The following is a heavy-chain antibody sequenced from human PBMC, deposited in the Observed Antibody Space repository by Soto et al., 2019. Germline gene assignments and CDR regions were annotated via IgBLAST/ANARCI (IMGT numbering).Heavy chain of an antibody. CDR3: VKGNWGDY. CDR2: SRGSDGST. D-gene: IGHD7-27*01. V-gene: IGHV3-23*01. Sequence: EVQLLESGGGSVQPGGSLRLSCAASGFTFITYDMTWVRQAPGKGLEWVAVSRGSDGSTYYADSVKGRFTISRDKSKNTVYLQMNSLRADDTAIYYCVKGNWGDYWAQGTLVTVSS. CDR1: GFTFITYD. J-gene: IGHJ4*02.